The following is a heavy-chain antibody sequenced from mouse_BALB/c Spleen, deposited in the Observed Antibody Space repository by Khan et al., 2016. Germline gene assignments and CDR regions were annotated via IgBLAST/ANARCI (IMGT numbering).Heavy chain of an antibody. CDR2: ITYSGST. CDR1: GYSITSDYV. V-gene: IGHV3-2*02. J-gene: IGHJ2*01. D-gene: IGHD2-4*01. Sequence: EVQLQESGPGLVKPSQSLSLTCTATGYSITSDYVCYLIQKLPGNKQWCMGYITYSGSTSYNPTLKSQTSITGDTSTNPSFLQLNSVTSEDTATYDYAKANKITINFDYWGQGTTLTVSS. CDR3: AKANKITINFDY.